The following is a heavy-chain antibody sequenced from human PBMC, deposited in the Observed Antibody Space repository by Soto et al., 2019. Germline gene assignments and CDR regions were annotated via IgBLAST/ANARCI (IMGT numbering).Heavy chain of an antibody. V-gene: IGHV3-53*01. CDR2: IYSDGST. Sequence: GESLKISCKGSGYSFTSYMNWVRQAPGKGLEWVSIIYSDGSTYYADYAKGRFTISRDNSKNTLYLQMDSLRAEDTAVYFCARGLKIRHDAFDLWGPGTMVTVSS. D-gene: IGHD3-22*01. J-gene: IGHJ3*01. CDR1: GYSFTSY. CDR3: ARGLKIRHDAFDL.